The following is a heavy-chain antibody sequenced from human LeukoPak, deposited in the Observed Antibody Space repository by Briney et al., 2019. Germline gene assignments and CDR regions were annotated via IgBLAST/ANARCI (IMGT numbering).Heavy chain of an antibody. CDR1: VYSINSTFY. CDR3: AREYGDFEDYFDY. J-gene: IGHJ4*02. D-gene: IGHD4-17*01. V-gene: IGHV4-4*07. CDR2: IYTSRST. Sequence: SETLSLTCTLSVYSINSTFYWSWIRQRAGEGLEWNGRIYTSRSTNYNPSVKSRVTMSVDTSKNQFSLNLSSVNAADTAVYYCAREYGDFEDYFDYWGQGTLVTVSS.